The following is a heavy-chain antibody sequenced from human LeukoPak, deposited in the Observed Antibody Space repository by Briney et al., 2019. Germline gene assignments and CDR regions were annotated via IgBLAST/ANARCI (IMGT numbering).Heavy chain of an antibody. CDR2: IFSTGAT. J-gene: IGHJ4*02. CDR1: GGSISGHS. Sequence: PSETLSLTCTVSGGSISGHSWTWVRLSPGEGLELVGHIFSTGATHYYPSPRGRVTLSIDTSKNQFSLTLTSVNVEDTAVYYCARFSTRFGSGCSEASCYVHYWGRGTQVTVSP. CDR3: ARFSTRFGSGCSEASCYVHY. D-gene: IGHD2-2*01. V-gene: IGHV4-59*11.